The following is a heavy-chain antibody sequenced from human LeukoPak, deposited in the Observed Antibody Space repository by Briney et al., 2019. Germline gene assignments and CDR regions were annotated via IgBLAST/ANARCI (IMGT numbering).Heavy chain of an antibody. D-gene: IGHD5-18*01. CDR2: MNPNSGNT. J-gene: IGHJ3*02. CDR3: ARDMSDSGYSPHDAFDI. V-gene: IGHV1-8*01. Sequence: ASVRVSCKASGYTFTSYDINWVRQATGQGLEWMGWMNPNSGNTGFAQKFQGRVTMTRDTSINTAYMELRSLRSDDTAVYYCARDMSDSGYSPHDAFDIWGQGTMVTVSS. CDR1: GYTFTSYD.